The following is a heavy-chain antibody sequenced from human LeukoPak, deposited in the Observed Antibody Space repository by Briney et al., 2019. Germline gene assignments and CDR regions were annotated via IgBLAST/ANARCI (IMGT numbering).Heavy chain of an antibody. CDR1: GGSISNSYW. CDR3: ARVSGRYYDDRSGYYYVDD. V-gene: IGHV4-4*02. CDR2: IFHSGST. J-gene: IGHJ4*02. D-gene: IGHD3-22*01. Sequence: PSETLSLTCAVSGGSISNSYWWSWVRQPPGKGLEWTGEIFHSGSTNYNPSLRRRVNILVDKSKEQISLMLSSLNAADMAVYDCARVSGRYYDDRSGYYYVDDWGQGTLVTVSS.